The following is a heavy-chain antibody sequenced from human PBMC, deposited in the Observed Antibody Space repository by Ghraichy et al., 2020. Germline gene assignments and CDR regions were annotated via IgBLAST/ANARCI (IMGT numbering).Heavy chain of an antibody. J-gene: IGHJ4*02. CDR2: ISWNSGSI. D-gene: IGHD6-19*01. V-gene: IGHV3-9*01. CDR1: GFTFDDYA. Sequence: LSLTCAASGFTFDDYAMHWVRQAPGKGLEWVSGISWNSGSIGYADSVKGRFTISRDNAKNSLYLQMNSLRAEDTALYYCAKDLALKGYSSGWAIDYWGQGTLVTVSS. CDR3: AKDLALKGYSSGWAIDY.